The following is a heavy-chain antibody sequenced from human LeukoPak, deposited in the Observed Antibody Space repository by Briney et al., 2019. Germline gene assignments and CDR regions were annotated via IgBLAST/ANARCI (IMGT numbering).Heavy chain of an antibody. CDR3: AKSYSSEENSYYYMDV. V-gene: IGHV3-74*01. J-gene: IGHJ6*03. CDR2: INSDGSST. D-gene: IGHD6-19*01. Sequence: GGSLRLSCAASGFTFSSYWMHWVRQAPGKGLVWVSCINSDGSSTRYADSVKGRFTISRDNAKNTLYLQMSSLRAEDTAVYYCAKSYSSEENSYYYMDVWGKGTTVTVSS. CDR1: GFTFSSYW.